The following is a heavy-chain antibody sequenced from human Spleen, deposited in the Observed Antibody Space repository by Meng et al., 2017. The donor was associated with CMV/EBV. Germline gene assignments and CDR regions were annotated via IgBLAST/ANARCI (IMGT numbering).Heavy chain of an antibody. D-gene: IGHD6-6*01. CDR2: IYSGDSST. V-gene: IGHV3-23*03. Sequence: GESLKISCEASGFIFSDYFMSWVRQAPGKGLEWVSVIYSGDSSTYYADSVKGRFTVSRDNSKNTVYLQMNSLRAEDTAVYYCATSNSPTPYYFDYWGQGTLVTVSS. CDR1: GFIFSDYF. J-gene: IGHJ4*02. CDR3: ATSNSPTPYYFDY.